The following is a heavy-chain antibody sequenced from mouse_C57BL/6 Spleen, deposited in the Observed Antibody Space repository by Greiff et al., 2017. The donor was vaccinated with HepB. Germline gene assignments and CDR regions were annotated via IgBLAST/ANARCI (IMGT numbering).Heavy chain of an antibody. CDR3: ARGIITAVVAPD. D-gene: IGHD1-1*01. Sequence: LQQSGASVLISCKASGYAFSSYWLNWVKQRPGKGLEWIGQIYPGDGDTNYNGKIKGKATQTADKSSSKAYMQLSSLTSEDSAVYFSARGIITAVVAPDWGQGTLVTVSA. CDR2: IYPGDGDT. J-gene: IGHJ3*01. V-gene: IGHV1-80*01. CDR1: GYAFSSYW.